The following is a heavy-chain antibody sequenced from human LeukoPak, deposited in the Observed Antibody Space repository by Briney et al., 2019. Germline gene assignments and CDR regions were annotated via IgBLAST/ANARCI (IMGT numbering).Heavy chain of an antibody. J-gene: IGHJ6*03. CDR2: IYPGDSDT. CDR3: ARQRQLNYYYYMDV. Sequence: KPGASLQISCKGSGSIFTSYWIGWVRQLPGKGLEWMGIIYPGDSDTRYSPSFQGQVTISADKSISTAYLQWSSLKASDTAMYYCARQRQLNYYYYMDVWGKGTTVTVSS. V-gene: IGHV5-51*01. CDR1: GSIFTSYW. D-gene: IGHD6-13*01.